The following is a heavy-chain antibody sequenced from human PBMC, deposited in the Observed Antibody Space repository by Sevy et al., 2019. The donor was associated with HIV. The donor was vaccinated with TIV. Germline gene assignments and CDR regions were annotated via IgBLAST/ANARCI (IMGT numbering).Heavy chain of an antibody. Sequence: ASVKVSCKASGYNFINYGISWVRQAPGQGLEWVGGSSPFTGSPNYPQKLQDRVTVTTDIATNTAYMELRNLRSDATAVYYCGKCTLWVYDPTNRKCGMDVWGQGTTVTVSS. V-gene: IGHV1-18*01. D-gene: IGHD5-12*01. CDR2: SSPFTGSP. J-gene: IGHJ6*02. CDR3: GKCTLWVYDPTNRKCGMDV. CDR1: GYNFINYG.